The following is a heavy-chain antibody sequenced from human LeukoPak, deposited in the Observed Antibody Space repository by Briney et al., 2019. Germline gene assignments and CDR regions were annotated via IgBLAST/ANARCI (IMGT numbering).Heavy chain of an antibody. J-gene: IGHJ4*02. CDR2: ISPSDGST. D-gene: IGHD6-13*01. Sequence: ASVKVSCKASGYTFTSYYMHWVRQAPGQGLEWMGIISPSDGSTNYAQKFQGRVTMTRDTSTSTAYMELSSLGSEDTAVYYCARDLGTDSSTWYGGDFWGRGTLVTVSS. V-gene: IGHV1-46*01. CDR1: GYTFTSYY. CDR3: ARDLGTDSSTWYGGDF.